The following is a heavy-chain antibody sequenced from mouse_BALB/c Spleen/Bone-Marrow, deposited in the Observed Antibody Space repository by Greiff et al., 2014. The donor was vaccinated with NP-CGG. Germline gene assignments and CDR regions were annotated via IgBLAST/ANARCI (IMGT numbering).Heavy chain of an antibody. CDR2: ISSGSSTI. J-gene: IGHJ4*01. CDR1: GFTFSRSG. D-gene: IGHD2-4*01. Sequence: EVMLVESGGGLVQPGGSRKLSCAASGFTFSRSGMHWVRQAPEKGLEWVAYISSGSSTIYYADTMKGRFTISRDDPKNTLFLQMTGLRPEDTAMYYCARARSTMITTGAMDYWGQGTSVTVSS. CDR3: ARARSTMITTGAMDY. V-gene: IGHV5-17*02.